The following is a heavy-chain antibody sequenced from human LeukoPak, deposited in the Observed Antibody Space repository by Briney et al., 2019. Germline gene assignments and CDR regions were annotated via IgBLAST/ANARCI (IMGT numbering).Heavy chain of an antibody. V-gene: IGHV3-43*01. D-gene: IGHD5-12*01. CDR3: AKTWHRYYYYYMDV. CDR2: ISWDGGST. Sequence: GGSLRLSCAASGFTFDDYTMHWVRQAPGKGLEWVSLISWDGGSTYYADSVKGRFTISRDNSTNSLYLQMNSLRTEDTALYYCAKTWHRYYYYYMDVWGKGTTVTVSS. CDR1: GFTFDDYT. J-gene: IGHJ6*03.